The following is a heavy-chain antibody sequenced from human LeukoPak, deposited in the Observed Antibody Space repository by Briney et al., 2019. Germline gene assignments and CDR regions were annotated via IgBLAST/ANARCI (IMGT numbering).Heavy chain of an antibody. D-gene: IGHD1-26*01. V-gene: IGHV1-8*02. Sequence: GASVKVSCKASGYTFTGYYMHWVRQAPGQGLEWMGWMNPNSGNTGYAQKFQGRVTMTRNTSISTAYMELSSLRSEDTAVYYCARQGATKTSYYFDYWGQGTLVTVSS. CDR1: GYTFTGYY. J-gene: IGHJ4*02. CDR2: MNPNSGNT. CDR3: ARQGATKTSYYFDY.